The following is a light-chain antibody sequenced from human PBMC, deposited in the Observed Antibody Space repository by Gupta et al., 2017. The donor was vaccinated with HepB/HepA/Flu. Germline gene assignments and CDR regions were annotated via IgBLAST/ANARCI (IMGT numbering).Light chain of an antibody. Sequence: QSALTQPPSVSGSPGQSVTLSCTGTSSDFGSYNRISWYQQPPGTAPKLISYEVTNRPSGVPDRFSGSKSGNTASLTISGLQAEDEADYYCLSYTSSSTFVFGGGTKLTVL. CDR1: SSDFGSYNR. J-gene: IGLJ2*01. CDR3: LSYTSSSTFV. V-gene: IGLV2-18*02. CDR2: EVT.